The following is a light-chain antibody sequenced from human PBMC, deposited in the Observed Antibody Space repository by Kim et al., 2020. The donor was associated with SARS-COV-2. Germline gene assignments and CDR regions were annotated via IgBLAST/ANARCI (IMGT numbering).Light chain of an antibody. CDR1: QTIRSTY. V-gene: IGKV3-20*01. CDR3: QQYGSSPLT. Sequence: EIVLTQSPGTLSLSLGQRATLSCRASQTIRSTYLAWNQQKPGQAPRLLIFGTSSRATGIPDRFSGSGSGTDFTLTISRLEPEDFAVYFCQQYGSSPLTFGGGTKLEI. J-gene: IGKJ4*01. CDR2: GTS.